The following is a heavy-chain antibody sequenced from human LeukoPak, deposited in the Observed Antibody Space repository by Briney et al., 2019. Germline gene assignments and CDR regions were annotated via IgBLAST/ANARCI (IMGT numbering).Heavy chain of an antibody. V-gene: IGHV1-2*02. Sequence: ASVKASCKASGYTFTGYYMHWVRQAPGQGLEWMEWINPNSGGTNYAQKFQGRVTMTRDSSIRTAYMELSRLRSDDTAVYYCARYSGYDYSLDSWGQGTLVTVSS. CDR3: ARYSGYDYSLDS. CDR2: INPNSGGT. J-gene: IGHJ5*01. D-gene: IGHD5-12*01. CDR1: GYTFTGYY.